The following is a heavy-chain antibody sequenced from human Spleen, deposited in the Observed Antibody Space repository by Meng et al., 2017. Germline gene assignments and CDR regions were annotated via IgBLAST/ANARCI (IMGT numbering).Heavy chain of an antibody. D-gene: IGHD1-1*01. Sequence: QVQLVQSGAEVKKRGASVKVSCKASGYTFTSYAMHWVRQAPGQRLEWMGWVNVGNGDTKYSQKFQGRVTITRDTSASTAYMELSSLRSEDTAVYYCAANLDVNWYFDLWGRGTLVTVSS. CDR2: VNVGNGDT. CDR1: GYTFTSYA. CDR3: AANLDVNWYFDL. J-gene: IGHJ2*01. V-gene: IGHV1-3*01.